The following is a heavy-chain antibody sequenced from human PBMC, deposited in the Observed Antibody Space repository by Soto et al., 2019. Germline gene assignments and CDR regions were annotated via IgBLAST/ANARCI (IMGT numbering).Heavy chain of an antibody. Sequence: SETLSLTCAVSGGSISSGGYSWSWIRQPPGKGLEWIGYIYHSGSTYYNPSLKSRVTISVDRSKNPFSLHLRSVTAADTAVYYCSRGLPTMVRGVIIFGYFAYWGQGTLVTVSS. D-gene: IGHD3-10*01. CDR2: IYHSGST. CDR3: SRGLPTMVRGVIIFGYFAY. J-gene: IGHJ4*02. CDR1: GGSISSGGYS. V-gene: IGHV4-30-2*01.